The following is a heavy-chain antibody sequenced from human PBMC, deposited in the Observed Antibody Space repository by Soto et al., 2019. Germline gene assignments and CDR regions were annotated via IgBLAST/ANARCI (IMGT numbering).Heavy chain of an antibody. V-gene: IGHV1-69*13. D-gene: IGHD5-18*01. CDR2: IIPIFGTA. J-gene: IGHJ5*02. CDR3: ASGGYSYGYNEGWLDP. Sequence: ASVKVSCKASGGTFSSYAISWVRQAPGQGLEWMGGIIPIFGTANYAQKFQGRVTITADESTSTAYMELSSLRSEDTAVYYCASGGYSYGYNEGWLDPWGQGTLVTVSS. CDR1: GGTFSSYA.